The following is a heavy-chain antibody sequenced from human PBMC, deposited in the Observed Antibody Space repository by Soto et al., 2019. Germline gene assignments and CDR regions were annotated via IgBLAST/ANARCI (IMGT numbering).Heavy chain of an antibody. V-gene: IGHV3-7*05. J-gene: IGHJ4*02. CDR3: SGSSGWINNN. CDR2: IKADGSVK. CDR1: GFTFSTFW. Sequence: PGGSLRLSCAGSGFTFSTFWMTWVRQAPGKGLEWVANIKADGSVKNYAASLKGRFTISRDNSKNSLYLQLNSLRDEDTAVYYCSGSSGWINNNWGRGTQVTVSS. D-gene: IGHD6-19*01.